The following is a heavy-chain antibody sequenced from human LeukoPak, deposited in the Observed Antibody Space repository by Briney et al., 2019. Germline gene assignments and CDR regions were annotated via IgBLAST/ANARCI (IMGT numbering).Heavy chain of an antibody. CDR1: GYTFTSYG. D-gene: IGHD3-22*01. CDR2: ISAYNGNT. CDR3: ARDQKTFYYDSGGYLPFDY. Sequence: ASVKVSCKASGYTFTSYGISWVRQAPGQGLEWMGWISAYNGNTNYAQKVQGRVSMTTDTSTSTTYMELRSLRSDDTAVYYCARDQKTFYYDSGGYLPFDYWGQGTLVTVSS. J-gene: IGHJ4*02. V-gene: IGHV1-18*01.